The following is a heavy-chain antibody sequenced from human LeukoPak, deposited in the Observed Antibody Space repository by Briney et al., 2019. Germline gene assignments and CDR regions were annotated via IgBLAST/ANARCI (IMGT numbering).Heavy chain of an antibody. J-gene: IGHJ5*02. D-gene: IGHD3-16*01. CDR1: GDSISSSFYY. CDR3: ARGEIVGGFNP. V-gene: IGHV4-39*07. CDR2: IKHSGIT. Sequence: PSETLSLTCSVSGDSISSSFYYWGWIRQPPGKGLEWIGEIKHSGITNYNPSLKSRVTISVDTSKNQISLKLTSVTAADTAVYFCARGEIVGGFNPWGQGTLVTVSS.